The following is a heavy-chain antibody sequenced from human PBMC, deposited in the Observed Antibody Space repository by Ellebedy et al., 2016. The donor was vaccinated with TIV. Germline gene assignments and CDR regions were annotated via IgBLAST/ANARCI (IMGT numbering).Heavy chain of an antibody. CDR2: ISSGGEVI. V-gene: IGHV3-48*04. Sequence: GESLKISXAASGFTLTNYGMRWVRQTPKKGLEWISHISSGGEVIYYADSVKGRFTVSRDNAKDSLYLQMNSLRAEDTGLYYCTKGPGLAVAKRYFDLWGRGTQVTVSS. CDR1: GFTLTNYG. CDR3: TKGPGLAVAKRYFDL. J-gene: IGHJ2*01. D-gene: IGHD6-19*01.